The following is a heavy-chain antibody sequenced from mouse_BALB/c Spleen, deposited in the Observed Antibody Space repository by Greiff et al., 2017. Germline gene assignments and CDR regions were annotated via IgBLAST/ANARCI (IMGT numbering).Heavy chain of an antibody. CDR2: ISTYYGDA. CDR1: GYTFTDYA. V-gene: IGHV1S137*01. CDR3: ARYYGYKGYFDV. J-gene: IGHJ1*01. D-gene: IGHD1-2*01. Sequence: VKLMESGAELVRPGVSVKISCKGSGYTFTDYAMHWVKQSHAKSLEWIGVISTYYGDASYNQKFKGKATMTVDKSSSTAYMELARLTSEDSAIYYCARYYGYKGYFDVWGAGTTVTVSS.